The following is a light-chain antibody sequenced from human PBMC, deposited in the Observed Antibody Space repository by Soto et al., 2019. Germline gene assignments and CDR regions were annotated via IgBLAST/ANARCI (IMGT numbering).Light chain of an antibody. Sequence: EIVMTQSPATLSVSPGEGATLSCRASQSVGSKLAWYQQKPGQAPRLLIFGVSTRANGVPARFSGSGSGTDFSLTISSMESEDFALYYCQQYSDCPTEYTFGQGTKLEIK. V-gene: IGKV3-15*01. CDR2: GVS. CDR3: QQYSDCPTEYT. J-gene: IGKJ2*01. CDR1: QSVGSK.